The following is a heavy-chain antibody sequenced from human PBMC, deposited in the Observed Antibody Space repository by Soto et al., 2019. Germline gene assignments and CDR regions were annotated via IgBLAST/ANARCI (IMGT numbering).Heavy chain of an antibody. Sequence: VKVSWTAFGSTFTGDGISWVRQAPGQGLEWMGWISAYNGNTNYAQKLQGRVTMTTDTSTSTAYMELRSLRSDDTAVYYCARLWLAGPFDYWGQGTLVTGSS. J-gene: IGHJ4*02. CDR1: GSTFTGDG. CDR3: ARLWLAGPFDY. CDR2: ISAYNGNT. D-gene: IGHD2-15*01. V-gene: IGHV1-18*01.